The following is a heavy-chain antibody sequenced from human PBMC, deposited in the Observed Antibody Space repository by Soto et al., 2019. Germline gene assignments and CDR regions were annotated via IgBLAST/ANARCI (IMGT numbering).Heavy chain of an antibody. V-gene: IGHV1-46*01. J-gene: IGHJ6*02. CDR3: ARDLIWSGYFRSDLGGMDV. D-gene: IGHD3-3*01. CDR1: GYTFTSCY. Sequence: ASVKVSCKASGYTFTSCYMHWVRQAPGQGLEWMGIINPSGGSTSYARKFQGRVTMTRDTSTSTVYMELSSLRSEDTAVYYCARDLIWSGYFRSDLGGMDVWGQGTTVTVSS. CDR2: INPSGGST.